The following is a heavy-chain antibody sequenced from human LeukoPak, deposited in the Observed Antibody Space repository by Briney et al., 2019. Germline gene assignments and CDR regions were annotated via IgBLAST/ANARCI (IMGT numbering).Heavy chain of an antibody. CDR2: TRNKANSYTT. V-gene: IGHV3-72*01. Sequence: PGGSLRLSXAASGFTFSDHYMGWVRQAPGKGLEWVGRTRNKANSYTTEYAASVKGRFTISRDDSKNSLYLQMNSLKTEDTAVYYCAKDPGYGDYQYWGQGTLVTVSS. CDR1: GFTFSDHY. D-gene: IGHD4-17*01. J-gene: IGHJ4*02. CDR3: AKDPGYGDYQY.